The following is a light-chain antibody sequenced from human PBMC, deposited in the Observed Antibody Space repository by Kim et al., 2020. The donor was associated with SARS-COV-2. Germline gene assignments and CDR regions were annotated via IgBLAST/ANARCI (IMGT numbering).Light chain of an antibody. J-gene: IGLJ2*01. CDR3: STWDNNLTGQV. CDR1: RSNIESNT. Sequence: QSVLTQPPSASGAPGQRVTISCSGSRSNIESNTVNWYQHLPDTAPKLLIYLDDRPPSGVPDRFSASKSGTSASLAISGLRSEDEATYYCSTWDNNLTGQVFGGGTKVTVL. CDR2: LDD. V-gene: IGLV1-44*01.